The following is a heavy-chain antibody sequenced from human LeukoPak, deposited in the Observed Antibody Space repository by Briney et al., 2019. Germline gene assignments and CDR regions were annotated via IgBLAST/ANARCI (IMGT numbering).Heavy chain of an antibody. V-gene: IGHV3-21*01. D-gene: IGHD2-21*01. J-gene: IGHJ4*02. CDR1: GFTFSSYS. Sequence: GGSLRLSCAASGFTFSSYSMNWVHQAPGKGLECVSSISSSSSYIYYADSVKGRFTISRDNAKNSLYLQMNSLRAEDTAVYYCARDTNSAGAYFDYWGQGTLVTVSS. CDR2: ISSSSSYI. CDR3: ARDTNSAGAYFDY.